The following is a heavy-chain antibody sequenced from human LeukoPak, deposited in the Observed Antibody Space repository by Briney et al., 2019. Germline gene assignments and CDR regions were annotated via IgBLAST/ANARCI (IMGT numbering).Heavy chain of an antibody. J-gene: IGHJ4*02. Sequence: KPGGSLRLSCAASGFTFSDYYMSWIRQAPGKGLEWVSYISSSGNTIYYADSVKGRFTISRDNAKNSLYLQMNSLRAEDTAVYYCARPEYSSSWQIFDYWGQGTLVTASS. V-gene: IGHV3-11*01. CDR2: ISSSGNTI. CDR3: ARPEYSSSWQIFDY. CDR1: GFTFSDYY. D-gene: IGHD6-13*01.